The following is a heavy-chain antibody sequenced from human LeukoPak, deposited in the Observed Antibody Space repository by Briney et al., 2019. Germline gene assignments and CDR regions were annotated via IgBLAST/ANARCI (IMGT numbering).Heavy chain of an antibody. J-gene: IGHJ4*02. CDR1: RFTFSSYA. CDR2: ISYDGSNK. Sequence: GGSLRLSCAASRFTFSSYAIHWVRQPPGKGLEWVALISYDGSNKYYGDSVKGRFTISRDNSKNTLYLQMNSLRAEDTAVYYCAKDGGGYNFYYFDYWGQGTLVTVSS. D-gene: IGHD5-24*01. CDR3: AKDGGGYNFYYFDY. V-gene: IGHV3-30-3*02.